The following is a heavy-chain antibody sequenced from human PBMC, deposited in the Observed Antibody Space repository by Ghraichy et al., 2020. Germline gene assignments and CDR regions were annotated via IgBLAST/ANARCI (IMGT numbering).Heavy chain of an antibody. CDR3: ARSAGWSGYHNWFDP. D-gene: IGHD3-3*01. Sequence: ASVKVSCKASGYTFTGYYMHWVRQAPGQGLEWMGWINPNSGGTNYVQKFQGRVTMTRDTSISTAYMELSRLRSDDTAVYYCARSAGWSGYHNWFDPWGQGTLVTVSS. V-gene: IGHV1-2*02. CDR2: INPNSGGT. CDR1: GYTFTGYY. J-gene: IGHJ5*02.